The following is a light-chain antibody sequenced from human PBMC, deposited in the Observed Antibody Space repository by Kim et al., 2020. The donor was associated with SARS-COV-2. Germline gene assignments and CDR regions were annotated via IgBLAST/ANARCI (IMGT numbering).Light chain of an antibody. V-gene: IGKV3-20*01. CDR2: GAS. CDR3: HQYGSSPRT. Sequence: PGERAPLSCRASQSVSSTYLVWYQQKPGQAPRLVMYGASNRATGIPDRFSGSGSGTDFTLTISRLEPEDFAVYYCHQYGSSPRTFGQWTKVDIK. CDR1: QSVSSTY. J-gene: IGKJ1*01.